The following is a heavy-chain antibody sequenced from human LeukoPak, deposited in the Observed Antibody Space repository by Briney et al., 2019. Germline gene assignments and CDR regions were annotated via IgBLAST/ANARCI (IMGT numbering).Heavy chain of an antibody. Sequence: GGSLRLSCAASGFTFSSYAMSWVRQAPGKGLEWVSAISGSGGSTYYADSVKGRFTISRDNSKNTLYLQMNSLKAEDTAVYYCATDLSNGITGSHSDYWGQGTLVTVSS. J-gene: IGHJ4*02. CDR1: GFTFSSYA. CDR2: ISGSGGST. V-gene: IGHV3-23*01. D-gene: IGHD1-20*01. CDR3: ATDLSNGITGSHSDY.